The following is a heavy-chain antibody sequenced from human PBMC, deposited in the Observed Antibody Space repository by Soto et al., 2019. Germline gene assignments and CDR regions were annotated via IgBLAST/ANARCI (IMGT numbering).Heavy chain of an antibody. CDR1: GGTFSSYA. D-gene: IGHD6-19*01. CDR3: ARDRSGSGWPGGYYYGMDV. CDR2: IIPIFGTA. V-gene: IGHV1-69*01. Sequence: QVQLVQSGAEVKKPGSSVKVSCKASGGTFSSYAISWVRQAPGQGLEWMGGIIPIFGTANYAQKFQGRVTITADEATSTACMELSSLRSEDTAVYYCARDRSGSGWPGGYYYGMDVWGQGTTVTVSS. J-gene: IGHJ6*02.